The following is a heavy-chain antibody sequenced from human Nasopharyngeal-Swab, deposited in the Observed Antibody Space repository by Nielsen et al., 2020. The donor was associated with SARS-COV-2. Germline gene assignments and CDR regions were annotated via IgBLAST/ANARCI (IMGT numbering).Heavy chain of an antibody. CDR1: GFTFSGYT. J-gene: IGHJ3*02. CDR2: ISSTTPYI. V-gene: IGHV3-21*01. D-gene: IGHD3-16*01. Sequence: GESLKISCVASGFTFSGYTMNWVRQAPGKGLEWISSISSTTPYIYYADSVKGRFTISRDDAKNSLYLQMNFLRVEDTAMYYCAKDLGLERLEAFDIWGQGTMVTVSS. CDR3: AKDLGLERLEAFDI.